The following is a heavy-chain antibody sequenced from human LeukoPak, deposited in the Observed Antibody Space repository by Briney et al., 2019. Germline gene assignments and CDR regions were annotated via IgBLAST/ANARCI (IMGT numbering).Heavy chain of an antibody. CDR3: ARGGYGHDAALY. Sequence: PSETLSLTCAVYGGSFSGYYWSWIRQPPGKGLEWIGEINHSGSTNYNPSLKSRVTMSVDTSKNQFSLKLSSVTAADTAVYYCARGGYGHDAALYWGQGTLVTVSS. CDR1: GGSFSGYY. D-gene: IGHD5-18*01. V-gene: IGHV4-34*01. J-gene: IGHJ4*02. CDR2: INHSGST.